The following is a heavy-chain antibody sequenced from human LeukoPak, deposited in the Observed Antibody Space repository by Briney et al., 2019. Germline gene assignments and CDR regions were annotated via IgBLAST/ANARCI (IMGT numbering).Heavy chain of an antibody. D-gene: IGHD3-10*01. V-gene: IGHV3-49*03. Sequence: GGSLRLSCTASGFTFGDYAMGWFRQAPGKGLEWVGFIRSKAYGGTTEYAASVKGRFTISRDDSKSIAYLQMNSLKTEDTAVYYCTRASSSGRSGFYFDYWGQGTLVTVSS. J-gene: IGHJ4*02. CDR2: IRSKAYGGTT. CDR3: TRASSSGRSGFYFDY. CDR1: GFTFGDYA.